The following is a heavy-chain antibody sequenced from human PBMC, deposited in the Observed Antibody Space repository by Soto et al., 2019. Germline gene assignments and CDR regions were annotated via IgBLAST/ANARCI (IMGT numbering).Heavy chain of an antibody. Sequence: EVQLLESGGGLVQPGGSLRLSCAASGFTFSSYAMSWVRQAPGKGLEWVSAISGSGGSTYYADSVKGRFTISRDNSKNTLYLQMNSLRAEDTAVYYSAKLSGSSSGYYPYYFDYWGQGTLVTVSS. D-gene: IGHD3-22*01. V-gene: IGHV3-23*01. J-gene: IGHJ4*02. CDR2: ISGSGGST. CDR1: GFTFSSYA. CDR3: AKLSGSSSGYYPYYFDY.